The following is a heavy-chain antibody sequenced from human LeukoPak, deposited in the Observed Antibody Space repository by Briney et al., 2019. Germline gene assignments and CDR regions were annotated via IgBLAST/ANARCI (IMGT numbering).Heavy chain of an antibody. V-gene: IGHV3-7*03. J-gene: IGHJ4*02. Sequence: GGSLRLSCAASGFTFSSYWMSWVRQAPGKGLEWVANIKQDGSEKYYVDSVKGRFTISRDNAKNSLYLQMNSLRAEDTALYYCAKDLHYDSSGAFDYWGQGTLVTVSS. CDR1: GFTFSSYW. CDR2: IKQDGSEK. D-gene: IGHD3-22*01. CDR3: AKDLHYDSSGAFDY.